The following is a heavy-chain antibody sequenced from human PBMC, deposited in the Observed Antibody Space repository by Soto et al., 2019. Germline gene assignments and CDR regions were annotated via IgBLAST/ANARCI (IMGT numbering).Heavy chain of an antibody. J-gene: IGHJ4*02. Sequence: QVQLQQWGAGLLKPSETLSLTCAVYGGSFSGYYWSWIRQPPGKGLEWIGEINHSGSTNYNPSLKSRVTISVDTSKNQFSLELSSVTAADTAVYYCARGEGYSGYDWDYWGQGTLVTVSS. CDR2: INHSGST. CDR3: ARGEGYSGYDWDY. CDR1: GGSFSGYY. D-gene: IGHD5-12*01. V-gene: IGHV4-34*01.